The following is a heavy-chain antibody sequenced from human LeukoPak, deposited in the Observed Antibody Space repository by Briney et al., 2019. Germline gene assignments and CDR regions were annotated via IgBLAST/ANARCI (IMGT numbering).Heavy chain of an antibody. D-gene: IGHD6-19*01. CDR3: ARDRSGRYLSVAGRYFDY. V-gene: IGHV3-30-3*01. Sequence: PGGSLRLSCAASGFSFNDAWMNWVRQAPGKGLEWVAVISYDGSNKYYADSVKGRFTISRDNSKNTLYLQMNSLRAEDTAVYYCARDRSGRYLSVAGRYFDYWGQGTLVTVSS. CDR1: GFSFNDAW. CDR2: ISYDGSNK. J-gene: IGHJ4*02.